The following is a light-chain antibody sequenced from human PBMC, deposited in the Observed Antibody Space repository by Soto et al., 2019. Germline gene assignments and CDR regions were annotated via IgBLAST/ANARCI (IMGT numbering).Light chain of an antibody. J-gene: IGKJ2*01. CDR3: QPYGHLPLYT. Sequence: ESVLTQSPGTLSLSPGERATLSCRASQSVSSRSLAWYQHKPGQAPRLLIYAASISATGIPDRFSGSGSGPAFSPTICRLEPKHFGVYYSQPYGHLPLYTFGHGTQL. V-gene: IGKV3-20*01. CDR2: AAS. CDR1: QSVSSRS.